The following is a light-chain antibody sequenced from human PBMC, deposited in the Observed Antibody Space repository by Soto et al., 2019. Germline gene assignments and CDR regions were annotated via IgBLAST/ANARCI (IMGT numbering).Light chain of an antibody. CDR2: AAS. V-gene: IGKV3-15*01. J-gene: IGKJ1*01. Sequence: EIVMTQSPATLSVSPGERATLSCRASQGVSSNLAWYQQKPGQAPRLLIYAASTRATGIPARFSGSGSGTEFTLTISSLQSEDFAVDYCQQYNNWLTWTFGQGTKVEIK. CDR3: QQYNNWLTWT. CDR1: QGVSSN.